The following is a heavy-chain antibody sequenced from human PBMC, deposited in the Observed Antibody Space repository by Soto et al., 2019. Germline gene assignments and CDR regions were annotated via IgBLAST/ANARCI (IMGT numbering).Heavy chain of an antibody. J-gene: IGHJ4*02. D-gene: IGHD3-22*01. Sequence: EVQLVESGGGLVQPGRSLRLSCAASGFTFDDYAMHWVRQAPGKGLEWVSGISWNSGSIGYADSVKGRFTISRDNAKNSMYLQMNSLRAEDTALYYCAKDGYHYYDSSGYPLYYFDYWGQGTLVTVSS. CDR3: AKDGYHYYDSSGYPLYYFDY. CDR2: ISWNSGSI. V-gene: IGHV3-9*01. CDR1: GFTFDDYA.